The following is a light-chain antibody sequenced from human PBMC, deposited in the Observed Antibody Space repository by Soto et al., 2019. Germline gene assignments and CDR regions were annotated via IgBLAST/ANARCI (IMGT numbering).Light chain of an antibody. CDR1: SSDVGGYNY. Sequence: QSALTQPASVSGSPGQSITISCTGTSSDVGGYNYVSWYQQHPGKAPKLMIYEVSNRPSGVSNRFSGSKSGNTASLTISGLQAEDEADHYCSSYTSSSTSLYVFGTGTKLTVL. V-gene: IGLV2-14*01. J-gene: IGLJ1*01. CDR3: SSYTSSSTSLYV. CDR2: EVS.